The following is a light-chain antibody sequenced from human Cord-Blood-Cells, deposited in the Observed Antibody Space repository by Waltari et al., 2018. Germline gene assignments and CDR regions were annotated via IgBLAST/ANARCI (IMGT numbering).Light chain of an antibody. V-gene: IGLV1-44*01. CDR1: SSNIGSNT. CDR2: STK. Sequence: QSVLTQPPSASGTPGQRVTISCSGSSSNIGSNTVNWYQQLPGTAPKLRIYSTKQRPSGVPDRLSGSNSGTSASLSISGLQSEDAAEYYCAAWDDSLHGPVFGGGTQLTVL. CDR3: AAWDDSLHGPV. J-gene: IGLJ3*02.